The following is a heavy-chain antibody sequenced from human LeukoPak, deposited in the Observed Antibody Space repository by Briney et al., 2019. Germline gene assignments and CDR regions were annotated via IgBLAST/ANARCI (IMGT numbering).Heavy chain of an antibody. Sequence: PGGSLRLSCAASGFTFSSYAMHWVRQAPGKGLEWVAVISYDGSNKYYADSVKGRFTISRDNSKNTLYLQMNSLRAEDTAVYYCARASSSGYDSAYWGQGTLVTVSS. V-gene: IGHV3-30-3*01. J-gene: IGHJ4*02. CDR3: ARASSSGYDSAY. CDR1: GFTFSSYA. CDR2: ISYDGSNK. D-gene: IGHD5-12*01.